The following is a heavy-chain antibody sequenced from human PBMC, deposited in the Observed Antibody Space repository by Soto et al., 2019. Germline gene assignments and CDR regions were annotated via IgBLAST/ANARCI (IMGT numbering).Heavy chain of an antibody. CDR3: AHPFDSSSWYAEYFQH. CDR1: GFSLSTSGVG. V-gene: IGHV2-5*02. D-gene: IGHD6-13*01. CDR2: IYWDDDK. Sequence: QITLKESGPPLVKPTQTLTLTCTFSGFSLSTSGVGVGWIRQPPGKALEWLALIYWDDDKRYSPSLKSRLTITKDPSKTQVVLTMTNMDPVDTATYYCAHPFDSSSWYAEYFQHWGQGTLVTVSS. J-gene: IGHJ1*01.